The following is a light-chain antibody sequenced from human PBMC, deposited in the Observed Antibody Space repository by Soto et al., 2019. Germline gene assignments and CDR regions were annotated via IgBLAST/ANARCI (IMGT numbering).Light chain of an antibody. CDR1: SSNIGAGYD. CDR2: GNS. Sequence: HSVLTQPPSVSGAPGQRVTISCTGSSSNIGAGYDVHWYQQLPGTATKLLIYGNSNRPSGVPDRFSGSKSGTSASLAITGLQAEDEADYYCQSYDSSLSAVVFGGGTQLTVL. V-gene: IGLV1-40*01. CDR3: QSYDSSLSAVV. J-gene: IGLJ2*01.